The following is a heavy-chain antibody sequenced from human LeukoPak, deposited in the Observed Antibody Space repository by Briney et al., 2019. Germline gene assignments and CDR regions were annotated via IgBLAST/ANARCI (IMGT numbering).Heavy chain of an antibody. V-gene: IGHV3-74*01. D-gene: IGHD1-26*01. Sequence: GGSLRLSCAVSGFPFSSYWMNWVRQAPGKGLVWVSRINIDGSDKNYADSVKGRFTISRDNAKNTLYLQMDSLRAEDTAVYYCARSLGGAYDYWGRGTLVTVSS. CDR2: INIDGSDK. CDR1: GFPFSSYW. J-gene: IGHJ4*02. CDR3: ARSLGGAYDY.